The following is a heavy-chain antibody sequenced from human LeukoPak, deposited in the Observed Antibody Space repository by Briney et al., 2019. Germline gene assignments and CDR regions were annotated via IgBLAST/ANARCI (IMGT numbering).Heavy chain of an antibody. Sequence: GGSLRLSCAASGFTFSSYAMSWVRQAPGKGLEWVSSISSSGGITYYADSVKGRFTISRDNSENTLDLQMNSLRAEDTAIYYCAKDVQGIDNWGQGTLVTVSS. J-gene: IGHJ4*02. CDR2: ISSSGGIT. CDR3: AKDVQGIDN. V-gene: IGHV3-23*01. CDR1: GFTFSSYA.